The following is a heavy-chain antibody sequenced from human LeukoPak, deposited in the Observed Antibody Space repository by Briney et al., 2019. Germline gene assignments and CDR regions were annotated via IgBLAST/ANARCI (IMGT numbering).Heavy chain of an antibody. V-gene: IGHV4-34*01. D-gene: IGHD3-10*01. CDR2: INHSGST. CDR3: AREPITMVRGGFDP. Sequence: SETLSLTCAVYGGSFSGYYWSWIRQPPGKGLEWIGEINHSGSTNYNPSLKSRVTISVDTSKNQFSLKLSSVTAADTAVYYCAREPITMVRGGFDPWGQGTLVTVSS. J-gene: IGHJ5*02. CDR1: GGSFSGYY.